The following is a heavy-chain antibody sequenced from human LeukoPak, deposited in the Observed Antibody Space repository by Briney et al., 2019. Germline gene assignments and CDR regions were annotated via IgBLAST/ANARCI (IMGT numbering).Heavy chain of an antibody. J-gene: IGHJ4*02. D-gene: IGHD3-3*01. CDR1: GGSISSSSYY. CDR2: IYYSGST. V-gene: IGHV4-39*01. CDR3: ARHGNDFWSGYYSGNFDY. Sequence: SETLSLTCTVSGGSISSSSYYWGWIRQPPGKGLEWIGSIYYSGSTYYNPSLKSRVTISVDTSKNQFSPKLSSVTAADTAVYYCARHGNDFWSGYYSGNFDYWGQGTLVTVSS.